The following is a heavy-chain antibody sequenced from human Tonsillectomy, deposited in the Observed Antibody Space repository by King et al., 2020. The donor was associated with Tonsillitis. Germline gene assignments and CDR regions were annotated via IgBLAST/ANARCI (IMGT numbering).Heavy chain of an antibody. D-gene: IGHD3-16*01. V-gene: IGHV3-15*01. Sequence: VQLVESGGGLVKPGGSLTLSCVASGLTFSNAWMTWVRQAPGEGLEWVGRIKSKTDGGTTDYAAPVKGRFTISRDASKNTLFLQMNSLKTEDKAVYYCTTRDYATGAFDIWGQGTMVTVSS. J-gene: IGHJ3*02. CDR1: GLTFSNAW. CDR2: IKSKTDGGTT. CDR3: TTRDYATGAFDI.